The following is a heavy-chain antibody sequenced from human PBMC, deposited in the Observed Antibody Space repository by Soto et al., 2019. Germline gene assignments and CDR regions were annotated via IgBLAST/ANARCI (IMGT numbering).Heavy chain of an antibody. CDR2: ISGSGCST. V-gene: IGHV3-23*01. CDR3: AKVGASDDAFDL. Sequence: VVSLILSCAASGCTFISYAISLFLQAPGKGLEWVSAISGSGCSTYYADSVKGRFTISRDNSKNTLYLQMNSLRAEDTAVYYCAKVGASDDAFDLWGQGTMV. CDR1: GCTFISYA. J-gene: IGHJ3*01.